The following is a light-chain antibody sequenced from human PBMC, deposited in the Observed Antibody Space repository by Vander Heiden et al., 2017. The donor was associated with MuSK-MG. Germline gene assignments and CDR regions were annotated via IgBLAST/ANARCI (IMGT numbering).Light chain of an antibody. CDR3: QQYDNPPPLFT. CDR1: QDISYF. J-gene: IGKJ3*01. V-gene: IGKV1-33*01. CDR2: DAS. Sequence: DIQMTQSPSSLSASVGDRVTITCQASQDISYFLNWYQHKPGKAPKLLIYDASNLEAGVPSRFSGSGSGTDFTFTISGLQPEDFATYYCQQYDNPPPLFTFGPGTKVDLK.